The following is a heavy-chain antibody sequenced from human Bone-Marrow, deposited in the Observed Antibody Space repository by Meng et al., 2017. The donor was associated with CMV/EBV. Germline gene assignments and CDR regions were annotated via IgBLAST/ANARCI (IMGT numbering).Heavy chain of an antibody. V-gene: IGHV3-38-3*01. J-gene: IGHJ4*02. CDR3: ARGARQYSSSFVFY. CDR2: ISGGST. Sequence: GESLKISCAASGFTVSSNEMSWVRQAPGKGLEWVSSISGGSTYYADSRKGRFTISRDNAKNTLYLQMNSLRAEDTAVYYCARGARQYSSSFVFYWGQGTLVTVSS. D-gene: IGHD6-6*01. CDR1: GFTVSSNE.